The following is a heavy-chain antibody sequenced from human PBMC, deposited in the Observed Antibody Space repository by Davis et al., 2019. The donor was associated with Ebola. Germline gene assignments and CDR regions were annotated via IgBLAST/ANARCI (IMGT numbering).Heavy chain of an antibody. CDR2: IYPGDSDT. V-gene: IGHV5-51*01. CDR1: GYSFTSYW. D-gene: IGHD6-13*01. J-gene: IGHJ6*03. CDR3: ARLVHSIHFYYYYYMDV. Sequence: PGGSLRLSCKGSGYSFTSYWIGWVRQMPGKGLEWMGIIYPGDSDTRYSPSFQGQVTISADKSISTAYLQWSSLKASDTAMYYCARLVHSIHFYYYYYMDVWGKGTTVTVSS.